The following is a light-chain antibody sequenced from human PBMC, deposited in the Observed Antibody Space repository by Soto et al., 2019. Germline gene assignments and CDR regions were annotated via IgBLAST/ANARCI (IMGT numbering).Light chain of an antibody. Sequence: EIIMTQSPATLSVSPGERATLSCRASQSISSSLSWYQQKPGLAPRLLIYDTSTRATGVPARFSGSGSGTEFTLTISSLQSEDFAVYYCQQYSNRPPWTFGQGTKVDIK. CDR3: QQYSNRPPWT. CDR2: DTS. J-gene: IGKJ1*01. V-gene: IGKV3-15*01. CDR1: QSISSS.